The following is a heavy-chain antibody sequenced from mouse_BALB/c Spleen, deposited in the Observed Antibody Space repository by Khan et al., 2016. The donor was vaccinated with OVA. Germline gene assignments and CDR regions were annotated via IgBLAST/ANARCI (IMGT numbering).Heavy chain of an antibody. V-gene: IGHV3-2*02. CDR1: GYSITSDYA. J-gene: IGHJ2*01. D-gene: IGHD1-1*02. CDR2: ISYSGNT. Sequence: EVQLQESGPGLVKPSQSLSLTCTVTGYSITSDYAWNWIRQFPGNKLEWMGYISYSGNTKYNPSLTSRISITRDTSENPFCLQLNSVTSEDTATYYCARSYGGDFDYWGQGTTLTVSS. CDR3: ARSYGGDFDY.